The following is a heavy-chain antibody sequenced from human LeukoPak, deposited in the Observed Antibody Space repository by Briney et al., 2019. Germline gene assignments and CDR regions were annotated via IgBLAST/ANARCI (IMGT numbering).Heavy chain of an antibody. D-gene: IGHD2-15*01. CDR1: GGSFSGYY. CDR3: ARGRGGYCSGGSWYSVRWFDP. V-gene: IGHV4-34*01. Sequence: SDTLSLACGVCGGSFSGYYWRWMRQPPGKGLEWIGEINYSGSTNYNPSLKSRVTISVDTSKNQFSLKPSSVTAADTAVYYCARGRGGYCSGGSWYSVRWFDPWGQGPLVTVSS. J-gene: IGHJ5*02. CDR2: INYSGST.